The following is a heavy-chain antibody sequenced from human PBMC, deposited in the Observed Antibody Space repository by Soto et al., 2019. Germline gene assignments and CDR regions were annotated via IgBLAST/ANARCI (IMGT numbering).Heavy chain of an antibody. V-gene: IGHV3-53*01. J-gene: IGHJ4*02. CDR2: IYSGGSA. CDR3: ARKVGATEFYFDS. Sequence: EEQLVESGGGLIQPGGSLRLSCAASAISVSDSYMSWVRQAPGKGLEWVSVIYSGGSAYYADSVKGRFTISRDSSKNTLYLQMNSLRGEDTAVYYCARKVGATEFYFDSWGQGTLVTVSS. D-gene: IGHD1-26*01. CDR1: AISVSDSY.